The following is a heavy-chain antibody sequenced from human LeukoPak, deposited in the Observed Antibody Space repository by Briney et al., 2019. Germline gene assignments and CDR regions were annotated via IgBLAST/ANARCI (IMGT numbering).Heavy chain of an antibody. Sequence: GGFLRLSCAASGFTFEDHGMHWVRQAPGKGFEWVSHIAWDGVTTYYADSVKGRFAISRDNNKNFVYLQMNSLRRDDSAQYYCAKGTYGFPPRYYMDVWGKGTRVTVSS. J-gene: IGHJ6*03. CDR1: GFTFEDHG. CDR3: AKGTYGFPPRYYMDV. D-gene: IGHD3-10*01. CDR2: IAWDGVTT. V-gene: IGHV3-43D*04.